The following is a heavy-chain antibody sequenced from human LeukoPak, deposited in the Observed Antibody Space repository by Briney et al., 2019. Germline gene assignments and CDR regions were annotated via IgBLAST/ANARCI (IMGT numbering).Heavy chain of an antibody. CDR1: GYTFTSYG. Sequence: SCKASGYTFTSYGISWVRQAPGKGLEWVAFIRYDGSNKYYADSVKGRFTISRDNSKNTLYLQMNSLRAEDTAVYYCAKDARIAAAGIALGYWGQGTLVTVSS. D-gene: IGHD6-13*01. J-gene: IGHJ4*02. CDR2: IRYDGSNK. CDR3: AKDARIAAAGIALGY. V-gene: IGHV3-30*02.